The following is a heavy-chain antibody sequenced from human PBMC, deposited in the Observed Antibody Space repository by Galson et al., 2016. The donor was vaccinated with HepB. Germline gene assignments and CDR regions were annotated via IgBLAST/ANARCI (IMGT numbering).Heavy chain of an antibody. J-gene: IGHJ4*02. CDR2: LYHSGST. CDR1: GDSITIFSY. V-gene: IGHV4-39*02. Sequence: ETLSLTCIVSGDSITIFSYWGWIRQPPGKGLEWIGSLYHSGSTYYNPSLKSRVTISVDTSKNHFSLRLSSVTAADTAVYYCARLPPRAAAGLDDWGQGTLVTVSS. D-gene: IGHD6-13*01. CDR3: ARLPPRAAAGLDD.